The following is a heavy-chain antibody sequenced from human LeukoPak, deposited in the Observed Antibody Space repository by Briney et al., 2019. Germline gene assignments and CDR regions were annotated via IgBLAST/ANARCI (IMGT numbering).Heavy chain of an antibody. CDR3: ARQDVGPPSWYFDL. CDR1: GYSISSGYY. D-gene: IGHD1-26*01. Sequence: SETLSLTCAVSGYSISSGYYWGWIRQPPGKGLEWIGSNYHSGSTYYNPSLKSRVTISVETSKNQFSLKLSSVTAADTAVYYCARQDVGPPSWYFDLWGRGTLVTVSS. V-gene: IGHV4-38-2*01. CDR2: NYHSGST. J-gene: IGHJ2*01.